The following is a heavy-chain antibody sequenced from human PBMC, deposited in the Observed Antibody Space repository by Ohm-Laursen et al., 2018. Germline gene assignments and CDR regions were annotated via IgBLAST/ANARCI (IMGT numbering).Heavy chain of an antibody. J-gene: IGHJ4*02. D-gene: IGHD4-17*01. CDR1: GFTFDDYA. V-gene: IGHV3-9*01. Sequence: SLRLSCAASGFTFDDYAMHWVRQAPGKGLEWVSGISWNSDSIGYADSVKGRFTISRDNSKNTLYLQMNSLRAEDTAVYYCASQPYGDYDYWGQGTLVTVSS. CDR3: ASQPYGDYDY. CDR2: ISWNSDSI.